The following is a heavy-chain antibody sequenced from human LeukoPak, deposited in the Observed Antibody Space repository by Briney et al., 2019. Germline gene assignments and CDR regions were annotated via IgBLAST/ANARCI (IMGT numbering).Heavy chain of an antibody. CDR3: AVGGWELLRRSNYFDY. CDR2: MNPNSGNT. Sequence: EASVKVSCKASGGTFSSYAISWVRQATGQGLEWMGWMNPNSGNTGYAQKFQGRVTMTRNTSISTAYMELSSLRSEDTAVYYCAVGGWELLRRSNYFDYWGQETLVTVSS. J-gene: IGHJ4*02. V-gene: IGHV1-8*02. D-gene: IGHD1-26*01. CDR1: GGTFSSYA.